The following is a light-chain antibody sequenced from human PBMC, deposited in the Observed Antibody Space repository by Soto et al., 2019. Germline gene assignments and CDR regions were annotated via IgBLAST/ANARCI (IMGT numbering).Light chain of an antibody. CDR1: QSVGSY. V-gene: IGKV3-11*01. CDR3: QQRHNWPPLT. CDR2: DAS. J-gene: IGKJ4*01. Sequence: EIVLTQSPATLSLSPGERATLSCRASQSVGSYLTWYQQKPGQAPRLLIYDASIRATGIPARFTVSGSGTDFTLTISSLDPEDFAVYYCQQRHNWPPLTFGGGTKVEI.